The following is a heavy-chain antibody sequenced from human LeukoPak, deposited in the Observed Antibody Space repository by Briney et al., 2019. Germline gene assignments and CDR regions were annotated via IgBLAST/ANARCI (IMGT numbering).Heavy chain of an antibody. D-gene: IGHD1-1*01. J-gene: IGHJ5*02. CDR3: ARGFTTGTPKRGNNWFDP. CDR1: GGSLSGYY. CDR2: INHSGST. Sequence: SETLSLTCAVYGGSLSGYYWSWIRQPPGKGLEWIGEINHSGSTNYNPSLKSRVTISVDTSKNQFSLKLSSVTAADTAVYHCARGFTTGTPKRGNNWFDPWGQGTLVTVSS. V-gene: IGHV4-34*01.